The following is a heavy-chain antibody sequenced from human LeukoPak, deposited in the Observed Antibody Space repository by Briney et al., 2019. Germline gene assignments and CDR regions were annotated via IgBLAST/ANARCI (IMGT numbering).Heavy chain of an antibody. J-gene: IGHJ6*03. D-gene: IGHD1-26*01. CDR3: ARSTSGVGATTGGYYYYMDV. CDR1: GGTFSSYA. CDR2: IIPVFGTA. Sequence: GASVKVSCKASGGTFSSYAISWVRQAPGQGLEWMGGIIPVFGTANYAQKFQGRVTITRNTSISTAYMELSSLRSEDTAVYYCARSTSGVGATTGGYYYYMDVWGKGTTVTVSS. V-gene: IGHV1-69*05.